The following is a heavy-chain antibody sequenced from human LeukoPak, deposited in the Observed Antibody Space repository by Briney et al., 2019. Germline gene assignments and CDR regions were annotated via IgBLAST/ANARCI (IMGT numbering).Heavy chain of an antibody. CDR2: FHHPGTT. Sequence: SETLSLTCAVSSYSISSGYYWGWIRQPPGKGLEWIGTFHHPGTTYYNPSLSSRVTISVDTSKNQFSLRLNSVTAADTAVYFCARDPGYTANWNYFDYWGQGALVTVSS. CDR1: SYSISSGYY. J-gene: IGHJ4*02. V-gene: IGHV4-38-2*02. CDR3: ARDPGYTANWNYFDY. D-gene: IGHD1-20*01.